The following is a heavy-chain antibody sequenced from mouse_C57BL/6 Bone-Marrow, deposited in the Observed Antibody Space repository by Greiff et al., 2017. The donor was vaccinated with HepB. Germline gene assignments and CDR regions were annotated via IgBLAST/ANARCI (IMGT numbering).Heavy chain of an antibody. CDR3: AHSGVDY. CDR2: INPSTGGT. V-gene: IGHV1-42*01. CDR1: FYSFTGYY. Sequence: VQLQQSGPELVKPGASVKISCKASFYSFTGYYMNWVKQSPEKSLEWIGDINPSTGGTTYNQKFKAKATLTVDKSSSTAYMQLKSLTSEDSAVYYCAHSGVDYWGQGTPLTVSA. J-gene: IGHJ2*01.